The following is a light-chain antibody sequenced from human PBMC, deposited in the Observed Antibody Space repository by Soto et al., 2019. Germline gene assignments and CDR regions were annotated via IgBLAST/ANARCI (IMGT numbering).Light chain of an antibody. CDR1: TSDVGGYNS. CDR3: ASYTTTGTVL. J-gene: IGLJ2*01. CDR2: EVT. V-gene: IGLV2-14*01. Sequence: QSVLTQPASVSGSPGQSIAISCTGTTSDVGGYNSVSWFQNQPDKAPKLIIYEVTLRPSGVSDRFSGSKSGNTASLTISGLQTEDEADYYCASYTTTGTVLFGGVTKLTVL.